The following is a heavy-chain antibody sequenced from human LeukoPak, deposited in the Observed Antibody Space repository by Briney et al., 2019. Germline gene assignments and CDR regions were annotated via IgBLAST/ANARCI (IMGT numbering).Heavy chain of an antibody. CDR1: GGSFSGYY. J-gene: IGHJ3*02. Sequence: SETLSLTCAVYGGSFSGYYWSWIRQPPGKGLEWIGEINHSGSTNYNPSLKSRVTISVDTSKNQLSLKLSSVTAADTAVYYCARGRGSFGSSGAFDIWGQGTMVTVSS. CDR2: INHSGST. D-gene: IGHD3-10*01. CDR3: ARGRGSFGSSGAFDI. V-gene: IGHV4-34*01.